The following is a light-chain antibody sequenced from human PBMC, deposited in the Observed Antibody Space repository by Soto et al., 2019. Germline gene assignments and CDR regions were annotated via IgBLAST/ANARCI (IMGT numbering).Light chain of an antibody. V-gene: IGLV2-11*01. CDR2: DVS. CDR3: CSYAGSYTWV. J-gene: IGLJ3*02. CDR1: SSDVGGYNY. Sequence: QSVLTQPRSVSGSPGQSVTLSCTGTSSDVGGYNYVSWYQHHPGKAPKLMIYDVSKRPSGVPDRFSGSKSGNTASLTISGLQADDEADYYCCSYAGSYTWVFGGGTKLTVL.